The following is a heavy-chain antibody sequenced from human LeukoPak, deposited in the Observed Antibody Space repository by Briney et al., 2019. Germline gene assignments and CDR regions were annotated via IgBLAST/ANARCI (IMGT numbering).Heavy chain of an antibody. CDR3: ESFAGTFDAFDI. Sequence: ASVNVSFKASGYTFTVYYMHWVRQAPGQGLEWMGRINPYSGGTNYAQKFQGRVTMTRDTSISTAYMQLSRLRSDDTAVYYCESFAGTFDAFDIWGQGTMVTVSS. CDR1: GYTFTVYY. D-gene: IGHD6-13*01. CDR2: INPYSGGT. V-gene: IGHV1-2*06. J-gene: IGHJ3*02.